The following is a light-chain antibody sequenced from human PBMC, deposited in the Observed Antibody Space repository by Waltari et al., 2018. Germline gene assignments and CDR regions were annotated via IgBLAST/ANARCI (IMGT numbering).Light chain of an antibody. Sequence: DIQMTQSPSTLSASVGDRLSITCRASQSISTWLAWYQQKPGKATKLLIYKASTLESGVPSRFSGSGSGTEFTLTISSLQPDDCATYYCQQYHSYRTFGQGTKVEIK. CDR2: KAS. CDR3: QQYHSYRT. J-gene: IGKJ1*01. V-gene: IGKV1-5*03. CDR1: QSISTW.